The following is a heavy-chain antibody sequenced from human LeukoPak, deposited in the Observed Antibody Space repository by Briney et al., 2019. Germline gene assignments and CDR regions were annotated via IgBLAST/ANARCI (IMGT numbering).Heavy chain of an antibody. Sequence: SETLSLTCAVYGGSFSGYYWSWLRQPPGKGLEWIGEINHSGSTNYNPSLKSRVTISVDTSKNQFSLKLSSVTAADTAVYYCARGPYGSGSYYNAGFDYWGQGTLVTVSS. CDR1: GGSFSGYY. V-gene: IGHV4-34*01. D-gene: IGHD3-10*01. CDR2: INHSGST. J-gene: IGHJ4*02. CDR3: ARGPYGSGSYYNAGFDY.